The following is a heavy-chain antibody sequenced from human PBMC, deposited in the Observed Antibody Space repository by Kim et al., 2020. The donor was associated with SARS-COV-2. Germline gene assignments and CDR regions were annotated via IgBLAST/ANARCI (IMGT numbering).Heavy chain of an antibody. CDR1: GFTFSSYS. CDR3: ARDNVLRFLEWLQQKDAFDI. V-gene: IGHV3-48*02. Sequence: GGSLRLSCAASGFTFSSYSMNWVRQAPGKGLEWVSYISSSSSTIYYADSVKGRFTISRDNAKNSLYLQMNSLRDEDTAVYYCARDNVLRFLEWLQQKDAFDIWGQGTMVTVSS. D-gene: IGHD3-3*01. J-gene: IGHJ3*02. CDR2: ISSSSSTI.